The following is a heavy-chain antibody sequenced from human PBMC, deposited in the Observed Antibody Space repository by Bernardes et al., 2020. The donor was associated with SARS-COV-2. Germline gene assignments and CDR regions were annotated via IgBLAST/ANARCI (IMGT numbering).Heavy chain of an antibody. J-gene: IGHJ6*02. Sequence: GGSLRLSCAASGFTVSSNYMSWVRQAPGKGLEWVSVIYSGGSTYYADSVKGRFTISRDNSKNTLYLQMNSLRAEDTAVYYCATSGGIAAGTSLYYYYYGMDVWGQGTTVTVSS. CDR2: IYSGGST. D-gene: IGHD6-13*01. V-gene: IGHV3-53*01. CDR3: ATSGGIAAGTSLYYYYYGMDV. CDR1: GFTVSSNY.